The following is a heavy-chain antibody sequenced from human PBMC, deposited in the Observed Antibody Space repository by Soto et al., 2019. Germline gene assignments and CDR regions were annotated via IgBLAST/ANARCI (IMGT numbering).Heavy chain of an antibody. CDR1: GFTFSDSW. D-gene: IGHD4-4*01. J-gene: IGHJ5*02. Sequence: GGSLRLSCTASGFTFSDSWMTWVRQAPGEGLEWVARIKPDESEKKYADSVKGRFSISRDNAKNSMYLQMDSLRGEDTAVYYCVRGGSNYASWGQGTLVTVSS. CDR2: IKPDESEK. V-gene: IGHV3-7*01. CDR3: VRGGSNYAS.